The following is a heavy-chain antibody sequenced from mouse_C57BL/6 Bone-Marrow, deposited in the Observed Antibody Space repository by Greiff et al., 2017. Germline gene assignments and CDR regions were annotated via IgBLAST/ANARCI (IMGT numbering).Heavy chain of an antibody. CDR1: GFNIKNTY. V-gene: IGHV14-3*01. D-gene: IGHD1-1*01. CDR2: IDPANGNT. Sequence: VQLQQSVAELVRPGASVKLSCTASGFNIKNTYMHWVKQRPEQGLEWIGRIDPANGNTKYAPKFQGKATITADTSSTTAYLQLSSLTSEDTAIYYCAYYYYGSSFYWYFDVWGTGTTVTVSS. J-gene: IGHJ1*03. CDR3: AYYYYGSSFYWYFDV.